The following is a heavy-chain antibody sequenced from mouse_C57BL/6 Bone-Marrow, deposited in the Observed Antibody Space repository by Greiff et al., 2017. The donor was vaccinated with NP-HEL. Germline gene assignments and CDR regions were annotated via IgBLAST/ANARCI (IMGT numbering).Heavy chain of an antibody. J-gene: IGHJ3*01. CDR3: ARERFYDGYYFAWFAY. V-gene: IGHV1-55*01. Sequence: VQLQQPGAELVKPGASVKMSCKASGYTFTSYWITWVKQRPGQGLEWIGDIYPGSGSTNYNEKFKSKATLTVDTSSSTAYMQLSSLTSEDSAVYSCARERFYDGYYFAWFAYWGQGTLVTVSA. CDR1: GYTFTSYW. D-gene: IGHD2-3*01. CDR2: IYPGSGST.